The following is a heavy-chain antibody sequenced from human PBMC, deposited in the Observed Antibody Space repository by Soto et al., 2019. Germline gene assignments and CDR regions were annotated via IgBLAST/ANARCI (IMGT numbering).Heavy chain of an antibody. D-gene: IGHD1-26*01. Sequence: QLVESGGGLVKPGGSLRLSCEGSGFSISDYSVNWVRQAPGKGLEWVSSISGSGRYIYYADSVKGRFTISRDNAKNSLYLQMNSLRAEDTAVYYCARPTSATFNDAFDIWGQGTMVTVSS. CDR2: ISGSGRYI. CDR3: ARPTSATFNDAFDI. V-gene: IGHV3-21*02. CDR1: GFSISDYS. J-gene: IGHJ3*02.